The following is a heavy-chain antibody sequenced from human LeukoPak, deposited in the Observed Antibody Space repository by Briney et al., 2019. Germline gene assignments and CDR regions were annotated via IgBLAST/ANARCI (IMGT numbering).Heavy chain of an antibody. V-gene: IGHV3-21*01. CDR1: GFTFSRYS. J-gene: IGHJ3*02. CDR3: ARDRFRRDGYNYGRDGAFDI. D-gene: IGHD5-24*01. Sequence: GGSLRLSCAASGFTFSRYSMNWVRQAPGKGLEWVSSISSGSSFMYYADSVKGRFTISRDNSKNTLYLQMNSLRAEDTAVYYCARDRFRRDGYNYGRDGAFDIWGQGTMVTVSS. CDR2: ISSGSSFM.